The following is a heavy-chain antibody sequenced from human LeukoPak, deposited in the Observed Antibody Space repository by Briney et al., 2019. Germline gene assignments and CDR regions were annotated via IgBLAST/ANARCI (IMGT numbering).Heavy chain of an antibody. J-gene: IGHJ4*02. CDR1: GFSFSSYA. CDR2: VSHDGTNE. D-gene: IGHD1-14*01. Sequence: PERSLRLSCAASGFSFSSYAVHWVRQAPGKGLEWVAAVSHDGTNEYFAGSVEGRFTISRDISDNTVYLQMNSLRVEDTAVYYCARDTTFRDPYDYWGRESWSPSPQ. CDR3: ARDTTFRDPYDY. V-gene: IGHV3-30*04.